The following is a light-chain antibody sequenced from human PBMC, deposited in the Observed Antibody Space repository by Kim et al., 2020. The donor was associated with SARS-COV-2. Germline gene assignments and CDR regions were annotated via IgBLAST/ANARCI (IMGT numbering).Light chain of an antibody. Sequence: SVTRTCTLSGGPGKYIAAWNQQRPGKAPGNLMKPEYSGRYKAGSDVPERFAGSSSGPARYLFISNLRSEDDAVYYCETWDTNTYVFGSGTKVTVL. J-gene: IGLJ1*01. V-gene: IGLV4-60*03. CDR1: GGPGKYI. CDR2: PEYSGRY. CDR3: ETWDTNTYV.